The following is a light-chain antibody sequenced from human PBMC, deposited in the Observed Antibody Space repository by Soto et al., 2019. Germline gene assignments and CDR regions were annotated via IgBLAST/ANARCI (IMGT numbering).Light chain of an antibody. CDR3: QVWDSSSDHVV. CDR2: VDS. Sequence: SYELTQPPAVSVAPGQTARITCGGNNIGSKSVHWYQQKPGQAPVLVVYVDSDRPSGIPERFSGSNSGNTATLTICRVEAGDEADYYCQVWDSSSDHVVFGGGTKLTVL. CDR1: NIGSKS. J-gene: IGLJ2*01. V-gene: IGLV3-21*02.